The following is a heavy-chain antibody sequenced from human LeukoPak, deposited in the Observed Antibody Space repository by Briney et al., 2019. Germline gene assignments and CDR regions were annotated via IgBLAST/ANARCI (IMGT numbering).Heavy chain of an antibody. CDR1: RFTFSTYA. Sequence: PGGSLRLSCTASRFTFSTYAMSWVRQAPGKGLQCVSSISGSGDTTYYTGSVKGRFTISRDNSKNAMYLQMSSLRAEDTAVYYCAKSQRNDQQVVQRIDYWGQGTLVTVSS. D-gene: IGHD2-2*01. CDR2: ISGSGDTT. V-gene: IGHV3-23*01. CDR3: AKSQRNDQQVVQRIDY. J-gene: IGHJ4*02.